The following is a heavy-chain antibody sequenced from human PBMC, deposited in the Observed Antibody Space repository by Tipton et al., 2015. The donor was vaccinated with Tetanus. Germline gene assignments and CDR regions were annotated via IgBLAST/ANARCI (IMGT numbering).Heavy chain of an antibody. CDR2: ISYDGSNK. Sequence: SLRLSCAASGFTFSSYGMHWVRQAPGKGLEWVAVISYDGSNKYYADSVKGRFTISRDNSKNTLYLQMNSLRAEDTAVYYCAKQRNPGATGEGVGIDYWGQGTLVTVSS. CDR1: GFTFSSYG. J-gene: IGHJ4*02. D-gene: IGHD1-26*01. CDR3: AKQRNPGATGEGVGIDY. V-gene: IGHV3-30*18.